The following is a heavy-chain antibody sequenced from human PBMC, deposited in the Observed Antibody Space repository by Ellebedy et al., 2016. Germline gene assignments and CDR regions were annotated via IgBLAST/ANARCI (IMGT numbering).Heavy chain of an antibody. CDR1: GFTFSNYW. CDR2: IRGDGGEE. CDR3: ATHGDFRLDY. Sequence: GESLKISXAASGFTFSNYWMTWVRQAPGRGLEWVANIRGDGGEEYYVDSVKGRFTISRDNAKNSLYLQMNSLRAGDTAIYYCATHGDFRLDYWGQGTLVAVSS. J-gene: IGHJ4*02. D-gene: IGHD2-21*02. V-gene: IGHV3-7*01.